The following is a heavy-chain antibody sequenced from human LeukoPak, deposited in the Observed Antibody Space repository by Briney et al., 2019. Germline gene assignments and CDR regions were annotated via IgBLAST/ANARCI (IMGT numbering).Heavy chain of an antibody. Sequence: SETLSLTCTVSGGSISSSSDYWGWIRQAPGKGLEWIGSIYYSENTYYNSSLKSRVTISVDTSKNQFSLKLSSVTAADTAVYYCARVPGSSGWENAFDIWGQGTMVTVSS. CDR1: GGSISSSSDY. CDR2: IYYSENT. J-gene: IGHJ3*02. D-gene: IGHD6-19*01. V-gene: IGHV4-39*07. CDR3: ARVPGSSGWENAFDI.